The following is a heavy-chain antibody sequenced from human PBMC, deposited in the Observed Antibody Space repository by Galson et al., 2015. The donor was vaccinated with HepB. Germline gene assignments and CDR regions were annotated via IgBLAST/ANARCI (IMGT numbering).Heavy chain of an antibody. CDR1: GFTFSSYA. Sequence: SLRLSCATSGFTFSSYAMHWVRQAPGKGLEWVAVISNDGTDKYYADSVKGRFTISRDNSKNTLNLQMSSLRAEDTAMYYCATDQKSTYSSAWYRAWGEEVDDSKTNYYGMDIWGQGTTVTVSS. J-gene: IGHJ6*02. CDR2: ISNDGTDK. V-gene: IGHV3-30*04. D-gene: IGHD6-19*01. CDR3: ATDQKSTYSSAWYRAWGEEVDDSKTNYYGMDI.